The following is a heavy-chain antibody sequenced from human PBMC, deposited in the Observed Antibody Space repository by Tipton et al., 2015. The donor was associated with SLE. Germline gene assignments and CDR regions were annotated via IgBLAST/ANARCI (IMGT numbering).Heavy chain of an antibody. D-gene: IGHD6-19*01. CDR2: IYSGSST. V-gene: IGHV3-53*04. CDR1: GFTVSSNY. Sequence: SLRLSCAASGFTVSSNYMSWVRQAPGKGLEWVSVIYSGSSTYYADSVMGRFTITRHNSKNTLYLQMNSLRAEDTAVYYWARASSGWYLDIWGQGTMGTVSS. CDR3: ARASSGWYLDI. J-gene: IGHJ3*02.